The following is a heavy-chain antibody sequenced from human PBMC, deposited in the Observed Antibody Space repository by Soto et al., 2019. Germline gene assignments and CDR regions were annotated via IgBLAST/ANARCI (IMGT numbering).Heavy chain of an antibody. CDR1: GYTFTSFA. CDR3: AALYGGNSDRAFDI. D-gene: IGHD3-16*02. Sequence: ASVKVSCKASGYTFTSFAMHWVRQAPGQRLEWMGWINTGNGNTKYSQKFQGRVTITRDTSASTVYMELSSLRSEDTAVYYCAALYGGNSDRAFDIWGQGTMVTVSS. V-gene: IGHV1-3*04. J-gene: IGHJ3*02. CDR2: INTGNGNT.